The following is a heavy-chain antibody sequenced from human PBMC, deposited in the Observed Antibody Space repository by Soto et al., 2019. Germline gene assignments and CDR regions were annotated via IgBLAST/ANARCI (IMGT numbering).Heavy chain of an antibody. CDR3: ARAVADSQPFDY. J-gene: IGHJ4*02. CDR2: YSGGST. V-gene: IGHV3-53*01. D-gene: IGHD6-19*01. Sequence: YSGGSTYYIDSVKGRFSISRDISKNTLYLQMNSLRAEDTAVYYCARAVADSQPFDYWGQGTLVTVSS.